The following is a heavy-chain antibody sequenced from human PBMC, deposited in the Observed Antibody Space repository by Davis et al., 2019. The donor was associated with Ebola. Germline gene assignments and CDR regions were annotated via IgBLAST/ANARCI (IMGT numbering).Heavy chain of an antibody. Sequence: SLKISCAASGFTFDDNAMHWVRQAPGKGLEWVSGISWNSDTIGYADSVKGRFTISRDNAKDSLYLQMTSLRDEDTAVYYCARSRGSTVTPFDYWGQGTLVTVSS. CDR3: ARSRGSTVTPFDY. CDR1: GFTFDDNA. V-gene: IGHV3-9*01. D-gene: IGHD4-17*01. CDR2: ISWNSDTI. J-gene: IGHJ4*02.